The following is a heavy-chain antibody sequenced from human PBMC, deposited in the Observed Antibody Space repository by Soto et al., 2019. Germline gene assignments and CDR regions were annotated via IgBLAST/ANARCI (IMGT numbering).Heavy chain of an antibody. CDR1: GFTFSIYG. D-gene: IGHD6-19*01. CDR2: IWYDGSNK. Sequence: PGGSLRLSCAASGFTFSIYGMHWVRQAPGKGLEWVAVIWYDGSNKYYADSVKGRFTISRDNSKNTLYLQMNSLRAEDTAVYYCARSGIAVAGTFRRDYYLDYWGQGTLVTVSS. CDR3: ARSGIAVAGTFRRDYYLDY. V-gene: IGHV3-33*01. J-gene: IGHJ4*02.